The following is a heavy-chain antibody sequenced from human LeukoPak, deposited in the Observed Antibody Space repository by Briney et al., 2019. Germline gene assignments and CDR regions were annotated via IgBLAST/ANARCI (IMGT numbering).Heavy chain of an antibody. J-gene: IGHJ4*02. D-gene: IGHD3-10*01. CDR3: ARLTTRPGGIRPLIMDF. CDR2: IYYSGST. V-gene: IGHV4-59*01. CDR1: NGSISSDY. Sequence: SETLSLTCSVSNGSISSDYWTWVRQPPGKGLEWIGYIYYSGSTNYNPSLESRATISLDTSRNQFSLKLTSMSAADTAVYYCARLTTRPGGIRPLIMDFWGQGTLVTVSS.